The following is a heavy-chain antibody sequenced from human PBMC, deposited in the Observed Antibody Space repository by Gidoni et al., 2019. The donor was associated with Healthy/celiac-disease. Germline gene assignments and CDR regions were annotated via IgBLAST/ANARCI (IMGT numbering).Heavy chain of an antibody. Sequence: QVQLVQSGAEVKKPGSSVKVSGKDSGGTFRSYAISWVRQAPGQGLEWMGRIIPILGIAYYAQKFQGRVTITADKSTSTAYMELSSLRSEDTAVYYCARAGGCSSTSCYTGWFDPWGQGTLVTVSS. CDR1: GGTFRSYA. CDR3: ARAGGCSSTSCYTGWFDP. V-gene: IGHV1-69*09. J-gene: IGHJ5*02. D-gene: IGHD2-2*02. CDR2: IIPILGIA.